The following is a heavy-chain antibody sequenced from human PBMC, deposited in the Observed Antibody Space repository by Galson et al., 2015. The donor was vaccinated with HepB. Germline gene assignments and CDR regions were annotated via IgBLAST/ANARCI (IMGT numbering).Heavy chain of an antibody. CDR3: TRVVGGYDSDWFDP. J-gene: IGHJ5*02. CDR2: IRSKAYGGTT. Sequence: SLRLSCAASGFTFSSYAMSWFRQAPGKGLEWVGFIRSKAYGGTTEYAASVKGRFTISRDDSKSIAYLQMNSLKTEDTAVYYCTRVVGGYDSDWFDPWGQGTLVTVSS. CDR1: GFTFSSYA. V-gene: IGHV3-49*03. D-gene: IGHD5-12*01.